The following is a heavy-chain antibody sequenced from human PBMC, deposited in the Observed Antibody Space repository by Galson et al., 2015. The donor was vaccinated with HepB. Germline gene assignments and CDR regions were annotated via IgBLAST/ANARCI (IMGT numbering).Heavy chain of an antibody. D-gene: IGHD2-2*01. CDR2: INSRGST. J-gene: IGHJ4*02. CDR1: GGALSGYL. Sequence: SETLSLTCTVSGGALSGYLWTWIRQPPGKGLEWVGYINSRGSTDYNPSLKSRVSISVDTSKKQFSLRLSSVTAADTAVYYCARERVGGDFDHWGQGTPVTVSS. V-gene: IGHV4-59*12. CDR3: ARERVGGDFDH.